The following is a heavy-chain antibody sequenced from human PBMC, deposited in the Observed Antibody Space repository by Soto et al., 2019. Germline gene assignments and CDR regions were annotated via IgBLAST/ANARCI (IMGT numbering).Heavy chain of an antibody. CDR2: IYYSGST. CDR3: ASTASRTAWFDP. CDR1: GGSISSSSYY. J-gene: IGHJ5*02. Sequence: SETLSLTCTVSGGSISSSSYYWGWIRQPPGKGLEWIGSIYYSGSTYYNPSLKSRVTISVDTSKNQFSLKLSSVTAADTAVYYCASTASRTAWFDPWGQGTLVTVSS. V-gene: IGHV4-39*01. D-gene: IGHD1-1*01.